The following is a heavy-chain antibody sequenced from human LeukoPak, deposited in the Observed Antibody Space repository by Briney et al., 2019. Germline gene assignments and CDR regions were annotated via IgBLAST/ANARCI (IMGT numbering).Heavy chain of an antibody. CDR2: IIPIFGTA. CDR3: ARDMRAGVAPEGFQH. V-gene: IGHV1-69*05. D-gene: IGHD2-15*01. Sequence: ASVKVSCKASGGTFSSYAISWVRQAPGQGLEWMGGIIPIFGTANYAQKFQGRVTITTDESTSTAYMELSSLRSDDTAVYYCARDMRAGVAPEGFQHWGQGTVVTVSS. CDR1: GGTFSSYA. J-gene: IGHJ1*01.